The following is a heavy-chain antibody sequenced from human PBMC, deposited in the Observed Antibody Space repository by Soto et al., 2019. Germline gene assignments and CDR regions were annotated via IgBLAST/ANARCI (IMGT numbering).Heavy chain of an antibody. Sequence: GASVKVSCKSSGYTFTNYGITWVRQAPGQGLEWMGWISAYNGNTNYAQKLQGRVTMTTDTSTSTAYMELRSLRSDDTAVYYCARIVGADRRWFDPWGQGTLVTVSS. CDR3: ARIVGADRRWFDP. V-gene: IGHV1-18*01. J-gene: IGHJ5*02. D-gene: IGHD1-26*01. CDR2: ISAYNGNT. CDR1: GYTFTNYG.